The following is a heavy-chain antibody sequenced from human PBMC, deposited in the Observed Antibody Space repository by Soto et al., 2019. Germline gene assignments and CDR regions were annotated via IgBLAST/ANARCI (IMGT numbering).Heavy chain of an antibody. Sequence: GASVKVSCKASGYTFTSYGISWVRQAPGQGLEWMGWISAYNGNTNYARKLQGRVTMTTDTSTSTAYMELRSLRSDDTAVYYCARDEDAAMPHFFDYWGQGTPVTVSS. V-gene: IGHV1-18*04. D-gene: IGHD5-18*01. J-gene: IGHJ4*02. CDR1: GYTFTSYG. CDR3: ARDEDAAMPHFFDY. CDR2: ISAYNGNT.